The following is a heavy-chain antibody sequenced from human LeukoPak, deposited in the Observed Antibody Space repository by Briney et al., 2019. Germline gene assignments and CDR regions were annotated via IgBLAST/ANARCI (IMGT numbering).Heavy chain of an antibody. CDR3: ARLRAVTRSSSWLQVRRRFDY. CDR1: RGSFSGYY. Sequence: SETLSLTCAVYRGSFSGYYWSWIRQPPGKGLEWIGEINHSGSTNYNPSLKSRVTISVDTSKNQFSLKLSSVTAADTAVYYCARLRAVTRSSSWLQVRRRFDYWGQGTLVTVSS. J-gene: IGHJ4*02. V-gene: IGHV4-34*01. D-gene: IGHD6-13*01. CDR2: INHSGST.